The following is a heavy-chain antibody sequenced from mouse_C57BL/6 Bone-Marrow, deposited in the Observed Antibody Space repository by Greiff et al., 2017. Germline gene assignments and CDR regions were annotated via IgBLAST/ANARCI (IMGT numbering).Heavy chain of an antibody. CDR1: GFTFSDYG. CDR3: AKNLDYYGSSYEYIDV. J-gene: IGHJ1*03. Sequence: EVQLQESGGGLVKPGGSLKLSCAASGFTFSDYGMHWVRQAPEKGLEWVAYISSGSSTIYYADTVKGRFTISSDNAKNTLFLQMTSLRSEDTAMFYCAKNLDYYGSSYEYIDVWGTGTTVTVTS. V-gene: IGHV5-17*01. D-gene: IGHD1-1*01. CDR2: ISSGSSTI.